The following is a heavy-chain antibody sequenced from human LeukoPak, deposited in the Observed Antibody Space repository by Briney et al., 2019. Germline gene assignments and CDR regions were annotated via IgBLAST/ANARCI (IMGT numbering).Heavy chain of an antibody. D-gene: IGHD3-22*01. CDR2: IIPIFGTA. V-gene: IGHV1-69*05. Sequence: ASVKVSCKASGGTFSSYAISWVRQAPGQGLEWMGGIIPIFGTANYAQKFQGRVTITTDESTSTAYMELSSLRSEDTAVYYCARSFYPNYYDSSGYYYVYAFDIWGQGTMVTVSS. CDR3: ARSFYPNYYDSSGYYYVYAFDI. J-gene: IGHJ3*02. CDR1: GGTFSSYA.